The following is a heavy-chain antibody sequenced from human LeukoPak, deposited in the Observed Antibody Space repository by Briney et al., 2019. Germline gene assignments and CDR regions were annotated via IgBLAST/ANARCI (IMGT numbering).Heavy chain of an antibody. D-gene: IGHD5-12*01. Sequence: GRSLRLSCAASGFTFSSYGMHWVRQAPGKGLEWVAVIWYDGSNKYYADSVKCRFTISRDNYKNTLDLQMNSLRAEDTAVYYCAKDRLTIGYSGYDPGFDYWGQGTLVTVSS. CDR2: IWYDGSNK. J-gene: IGHJ4*02. V-gene: IGHV3-33*06. CDR1: GFTFSSYG. CDR3: AKDRLTIGYSGYDPGFDY.